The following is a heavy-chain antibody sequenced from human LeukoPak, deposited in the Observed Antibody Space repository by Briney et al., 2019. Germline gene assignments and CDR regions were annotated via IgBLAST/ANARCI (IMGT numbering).Heavy chain of an antibody. V-gene: IGHV3-23*01. CDR2: ISGSGGST. CDR3: AKDSRGYSGYDPRTPDAFDI. Sequence: PGGSLRLSCAASGFTFSSYAMSWVRQAPGQGLEWVSAISGSGGSTYYADSVKGRFTISRDNSKNTLYLQMNSLRAEDTAVYYCAKDSRGYSGYDPRTPDAFDIWGQGTMVTVSS. J-gene: IGHJ3*02. D-gene: IGHD5-12*01. CDR1: GFTFSSYA.